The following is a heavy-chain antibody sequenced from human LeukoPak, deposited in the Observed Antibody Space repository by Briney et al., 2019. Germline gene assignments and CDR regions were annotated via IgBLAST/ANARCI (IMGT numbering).Heavy chain of an antibody. CDR1: GFTFSSYE. Sequence: GGSLRLSCAASGFTFSSYEMNWVRQAPGKGLEWVSYISSSGSTIYYADSVKGRFTISRDNAKNSLYLQMNSLRAEDTAVYYCAREPHLSSSHDYWGQGTLVTVSS. CDR2: ISSSGSTI. CDR3: AREPHLSSSHDY. V-gene: IGHV3-48*03. J-gene: IGHJ4*02. D-gene: IGHD6-13*01.